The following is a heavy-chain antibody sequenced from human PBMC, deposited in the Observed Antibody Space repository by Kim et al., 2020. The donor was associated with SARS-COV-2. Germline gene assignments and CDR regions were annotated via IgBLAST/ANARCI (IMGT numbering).Heavy chain of an antibody. CDR3: ARRGNSPGGGPLDF. D-gene: IGHD3-10*01. V-gene: IGHV5-51*01. J-gene: IGHJ4*02. CDR1: GYKFSSHW. Sequence: GESLKISCQGSGYKFSSHWIVWVRQLPGKGVEWMGIIFPRDSDTRYSPSFQGHVTISADESTNTAYLQWDSLKASDTAIYYCARRGNSPGGGPLDFWGQGTPVTVSS. CDR2: IFPRDSDT.